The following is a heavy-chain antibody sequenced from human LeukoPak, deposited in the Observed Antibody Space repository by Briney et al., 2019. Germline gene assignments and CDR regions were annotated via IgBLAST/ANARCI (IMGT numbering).Heavy chain of an antibody. V-gene: IGHV3-30*04. D-gene: IGHD3-10*01. J-gene: IGHJ6*03. CDR2: ISYDGGNK. CDR3: AKGIYDSGSYYSNYYYNMDV. CDR1: GFTFSNYA. Sequence: PTGGSLRLSCADSGFTFSNYAMHWVRQAPGKGLEWVAVISYDGGNKYSADSVKGRFTISRDNSKNTLFLQMNSLRAEDTALYYCAKGIYDSGSYYSNYYYNMDVWGKGTMVTISS.